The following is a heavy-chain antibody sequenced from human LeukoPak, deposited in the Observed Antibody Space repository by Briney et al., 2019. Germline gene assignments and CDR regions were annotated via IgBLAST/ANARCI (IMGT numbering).Heavy chain of an antibody. D-gene: IGHD1-26*01. CDR2: IIPIFGTA. V-gene: IGHV1-69*05. J-gene: IGHJ3*02. Sequence: VKVSCKASGGTFSSYAISWVRQAPGQGLEWMGRIIPIFGTANYAQKFQGRVTITTDESTSTAYMELSSLRSEDTAVYYCARDVLGLQWDLNHDAFDIWGQGTMVTVSS. CDR3: ARDVLGLQWDLNHDAFDI. CDR1: GGTFSSYA.